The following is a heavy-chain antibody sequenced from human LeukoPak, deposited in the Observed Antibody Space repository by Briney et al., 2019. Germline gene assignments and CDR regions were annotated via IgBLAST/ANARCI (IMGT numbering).Heavy chain of an antibody. CDR2: IGGGGSTT. CDR1: GFSFSKYA. J-gene: IGHJ4*02. D-gene: IGHD2-15*01. CDR3: AKAGYCGDGNCLIFES. Sequence: GGSLRLSCAASGFSFSKYAMSWVRQAPGKGLDWVSAIGGGGSTTCYADSVKGRFTTSRDNSKNTLYLQMNSLRAEDTAIYYCAKAGYCGDGNCLIFESWGQGTLVTVSS. V-gene: IGHV3-23*01.